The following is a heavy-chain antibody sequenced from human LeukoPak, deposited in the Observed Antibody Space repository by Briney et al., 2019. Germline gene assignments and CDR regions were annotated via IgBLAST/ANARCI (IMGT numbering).Heavy chain of an antibody. CDR2: MWHDGSNK. Sequence: PGRSLRLSCAASGFPFSSYGMHWVRQAPGKGLEWVAVMWHDGSNKYYADSVKSRFTISRDNSKNTLYLQMNSLRAEDTAVYYCASEAYCGGDCYEVFDSWGQGTLVTVSP. D-gene: IGHD2-21*02. CDR1: GFPFSSYG. CDR3: ASEAYCGGDCYEVFDS. J-gene: IGHJ4*02. V-gene: IGHV3-33*01.